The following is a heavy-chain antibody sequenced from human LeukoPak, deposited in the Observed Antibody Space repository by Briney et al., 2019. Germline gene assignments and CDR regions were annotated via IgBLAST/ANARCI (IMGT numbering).Heavy chain of an antibody. Sequence: PGRSLRLSCAASGFIFSSYGMHWVRQAPGKGLEWVSQISKTSSYTNYADSVKGRFTISRDNARNSLYLQMNSLRAEDTAVYYCTREQWLPDYWGQGTLVTVSS. J-gene: IGHJ4*02. V-gene: IGHV3-21*05. D-gene: IGHD5-24*01. CDR3: TREQWLPDY. CDR2: ISKTSSYT. CDR1: GFIFSSYG.